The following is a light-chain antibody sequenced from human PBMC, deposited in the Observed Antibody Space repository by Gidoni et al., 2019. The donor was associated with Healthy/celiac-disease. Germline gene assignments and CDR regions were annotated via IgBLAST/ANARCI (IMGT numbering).Light chain of an antibody. CDR2: GAS. J-gene: IGKJ1*01. CDR1: QSVSSSY. V-gene: IGKV3-20*01. Sequence: EIVLTQSPGTLSLSPGERATLSCRASQSVSSSYLAWYQQKPGQAPRLLIYGASSRAPGIPDRFSGSGSGTDFTLTISRLDPEDFAVYYCQQYGSSPPWTFGQGTKVEIK. CDR3: QQYGSSPPWT.